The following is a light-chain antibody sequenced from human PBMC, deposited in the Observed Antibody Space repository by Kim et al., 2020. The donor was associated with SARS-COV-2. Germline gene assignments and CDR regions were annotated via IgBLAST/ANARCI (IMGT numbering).Light chain of an antibody. Sequence: ASVGDRVTITCRASQGMRNALAWYQQKPGKVPKRLIYAASTLQSGVPLRFSGSGSGTDFTLTISSLQPEDFATYYCQQLNSYSLTFGGGTKVDIK. CDR1: QGMRNA. CDR3: QQLNSYSLT. V-gene: IGKV1-9*01. CDR2: AAS. J-gene: IGKJ4*01.